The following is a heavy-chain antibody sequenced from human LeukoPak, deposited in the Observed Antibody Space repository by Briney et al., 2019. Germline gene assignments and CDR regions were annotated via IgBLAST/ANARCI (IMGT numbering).Heavy chain of an antibody. Sequence: PSETLSLTCAVYGGSFSGYYWSWIRQPPGKGLEWIGEINHSGSTNYNPSLKSRVTISVDTSKNQFSLKLSSVTAADTAVYYCARGSNGAYYYGSGSLPRTMDVWGQGTTVTVSS. J-gene: IGHJ6*02. V-gene: IGHV4-34*01. D-gene: IGHD3-10*01. CDR2: INHSGST. CDR3: ARGSNGAYYYGSGSLPRTMDV. CDR1: GGSFSGYY.